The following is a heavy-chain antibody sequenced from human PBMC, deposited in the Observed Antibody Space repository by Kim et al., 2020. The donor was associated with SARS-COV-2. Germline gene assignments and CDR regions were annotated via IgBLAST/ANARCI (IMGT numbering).Heavy chain of an antibody. Sequence: GGSPRLSCAASGFTFSSYWMSWVRQAPGKGLEWVANIKQDGSEKYYVDSVKGRFTISRDNAKNSLYLQMNSLRAEDTAVYYCASRGWQMELWFDPWGQGTLVTVSS. CDR3: ASRGWQMELWFDP. J-gene: IGHJ5*02. D-gene: IGHD6-19*01. V-gene: IGHV3-7*01. CDR2: IKQDGSEK. CDR1: GFTFSSYW.